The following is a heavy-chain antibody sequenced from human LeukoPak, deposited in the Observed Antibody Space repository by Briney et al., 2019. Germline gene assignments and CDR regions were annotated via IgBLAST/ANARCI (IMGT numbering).Heavy chain of an antibody. CDR2: ISATGSTP. V-gene: IGHV3-23*01. J-gene: IGHJ3*01. D-gene: IGHD2/OR15-2a*01. CDR1: GLTFSTYA. CDR3: AKDSQSVAFFLDDAFDL. Sequence: GGSLRLSCTAPGLTFSTYALSWVRQTPGKGLEWLSVISATGSTPYYAHSVRGRFTISRDKSKNTLYLQMNSLRVEDTAVYYCAKDSQSVAFFLDDAFDLWGQGTIVTVSA.